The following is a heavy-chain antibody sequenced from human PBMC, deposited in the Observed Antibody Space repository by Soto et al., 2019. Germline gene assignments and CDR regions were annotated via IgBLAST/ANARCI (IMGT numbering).Heavy chain of an antibody. J-gene: IGHJ4*02. CDR2: ISAYNGNT. Sequence: ASVKVSCKASGYTFTSYGISWVRQAPGQGLEWMGWISAYNGNTNYAQKLQGRVTMTTDTSTSTAYMELRSLRSDDTAVYYCARDTPLYYYSSASYYDSLGQGNLLTVS. CDR3: ARDTPLYYYSSASYYDS. D-gene: IGHD3-10*01. V-gene: IGHV1-18*01. CDR1: GYTFTSYG.